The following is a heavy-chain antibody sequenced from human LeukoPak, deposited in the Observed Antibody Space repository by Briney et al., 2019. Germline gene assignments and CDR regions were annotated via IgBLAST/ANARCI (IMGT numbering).Heavy chain of an antibody. CDR3: ARESMVRGVNNSDY. Sequence: SVKVSCKASGGTFSSYAISWVRQAPGQGLEWMGRIVPIFGTANYAQKFQGRVTITTDECTSTAYMELSSLRSEDTAVYYCARESMVRGVNNSDYWGQGTLVTVSS. CDR2: IVPIFGTA. D-gene: IGHD3-10*01. J-gene: IGHJ4*02. CDR1: GGTFSSYA. V-gene: IGHV1-69*05.